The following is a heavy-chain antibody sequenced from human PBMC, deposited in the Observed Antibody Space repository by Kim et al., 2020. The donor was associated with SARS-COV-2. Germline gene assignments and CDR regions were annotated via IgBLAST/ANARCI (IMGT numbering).Heavy chain of an antibody. D-gene: IGHD3-10*01. V-gene: IGHV3-30*02. CDR3: AKAVVRGVNYYYYGMDV. Sequence: AQGRFTISRDNPENTLYLQMNSLRPEETAVYYCAKAVVRGVNYYYYGMDVWGQGTTVAVSS. J-gene: IGHJ6*01.